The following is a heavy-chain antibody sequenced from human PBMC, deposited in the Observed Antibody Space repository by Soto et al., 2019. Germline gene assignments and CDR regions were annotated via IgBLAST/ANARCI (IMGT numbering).Heavy chain of an antibody. CDR3: ARMASAGTLNWFDP. CDR1: GGTFSSYA. V-gene: IGHV1-69*06. Sequence: SVKVSCKASGGTFSSYAISWVRQAPGQGLEWMGGIIPIFGTANYAQKFQGRVTITADKSTSTAYMELSSLRSEDTAVYYCARMASAGTLNWFDPWGQGTLVTVSS. D-gene: IGHD6-13*01. J-gene: IGHJ5*02. CDR2: IIPIFGTA.